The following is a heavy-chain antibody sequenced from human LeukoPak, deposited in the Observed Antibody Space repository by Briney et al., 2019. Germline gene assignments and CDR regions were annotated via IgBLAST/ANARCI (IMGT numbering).Heavy chain of an antibody. CDR1: GGSISSYC. CDR3: ARKNVFWSVYYYY. CDR2: IYYSGNT. J-gene: IGHJ4*02. Sequence: NPSETLSLTCTVSGGSISSYCWSWIRQSPGKGLEWLGYIYYSGNTNYNPSLKSRVTISVDTSKNQFSLKLSSVTAADTAVYYCARKNVFWSVYYYYGGQEPLVTVSS. V-gene: IGHV4-59*08. D-gene: IGHD3-3*01.